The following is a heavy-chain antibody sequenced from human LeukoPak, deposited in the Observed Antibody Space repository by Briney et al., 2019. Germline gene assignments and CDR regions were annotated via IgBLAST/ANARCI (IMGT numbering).Heavy chain of an antibody. V-gene: IGHV4-59*08. CDR2: IYYSGST. CDR1: GGSISSYY. D-gene: IGHD6-19*01. CDR3: ASGSSGWSEFDY. Sequence: SETLSLTCTVSGGSISSYYWSWIRQPPGKGLEWIGYIYYSGSTNYYPSLKNRVTISLDTSKNQFSPKLSSVTAADTAVYYCASGSSGWSEFDYWGQGTLVTVSS. J-gene: IGHJ4*02.